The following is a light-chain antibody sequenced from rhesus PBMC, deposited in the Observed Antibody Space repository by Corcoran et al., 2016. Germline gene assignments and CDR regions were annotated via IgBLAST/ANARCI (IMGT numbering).Light chain of an antibody. J-gene: IGKJ2*01. CDR3: YQHSSGYS. CDR1: QSVSSY. Sequence: QVILTQSPATLSLSPGERATLSCRASQSVSSYLAWYQQKPGQAPRLLIYGASSRATGIPDRVSGSGSGTDFPLTISSLETEDVGVYHCYQHSSGYSFGQGTKVEIK. V-gene: IGKV3-10*01. CDR2: GAS.